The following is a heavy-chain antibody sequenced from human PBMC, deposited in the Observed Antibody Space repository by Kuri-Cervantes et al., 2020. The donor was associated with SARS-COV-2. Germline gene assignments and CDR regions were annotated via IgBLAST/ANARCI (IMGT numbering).Heavy chain of an antibody. V-gene: IGHV3-21*01. D-gene: IGHD3-3*01. Sequence: GGSLRLSCAASGFPFSDYRMNWVRQAPGKGLEWVSSISSSSSYIYYADSVKGRFTISRDNAKNSLYLQMNSLRAEDTVVYYCAVDFWSGYSLRIGGAPGYGMDVWGQGTTVTVSS. CDR1: GFPFSDYR. CDR2: ISSSSSYI. CDR3: AVDFWSGYSLRIGGAPGYGMDV. J-gene: IGHJ6*02.